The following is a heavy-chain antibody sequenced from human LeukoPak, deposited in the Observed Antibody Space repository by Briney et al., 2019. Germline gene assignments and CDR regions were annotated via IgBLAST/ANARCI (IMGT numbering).Heavy chain of an antibody. V-gene: IGHV4-61*05. J-gene: IGHJ3*02. Sequence: SETLSLTCTVSGGSISSSSYYWSWIRQPPGKGLEWIGYIYYSGSTNYNPSLKSRVTISVDTSKNQFSLKLSSVTAADTAVYYCARKSPAGAFDIWGQGTMVTVSS. CDR2: IYYSGST. CDR1: GGSISSSSYY. CDR3: ARKSPAGAFDI.